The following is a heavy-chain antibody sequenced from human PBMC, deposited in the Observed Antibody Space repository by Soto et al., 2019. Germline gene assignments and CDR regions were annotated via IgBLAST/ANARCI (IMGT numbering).Heavy chain of an antibody. CDR3: ARDPNGDYLGAFDF. D-gene: IGHD4-17*01. CDR2: IGGNGGGT. CDR1: GFTFSSFF. J-gene: IGHJ3*01. Sequence: EVQLLEPGGGLVQPGGSLRLSCAASGFTFSSFFMSWVRQAPGKGLDWVSGIGGNGGGTYYADSVKGRFIISRDNSKNTLYLQMNSLRAEDTAVYYCARDPNGDYLGAFDFWGQKTMVTVSS. V-gene: IGHV3-23*01.